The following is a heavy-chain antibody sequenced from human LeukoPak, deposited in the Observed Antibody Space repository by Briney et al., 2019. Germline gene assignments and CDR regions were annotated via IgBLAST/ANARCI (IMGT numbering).Heavy chain of an antibody. CDR1: GGSISSGGYY. V-gene: IGHV4-31*03. CDR3: ARGFGNYYYYYMDV. Sequence: SETLALTCTVSGGSISSGGYYWSWIRQHPGKGLEWIGYIYYSGSTYYNPSLKSRVTISVDTSKNQFSQKLSSVTAADTAVYYCARGFGNYYYYYMDVWGKGTTVTVSS. D-gene: IGHD3-10*01. J-gene: IGHJ6*03. CDR2: IYYSGST.